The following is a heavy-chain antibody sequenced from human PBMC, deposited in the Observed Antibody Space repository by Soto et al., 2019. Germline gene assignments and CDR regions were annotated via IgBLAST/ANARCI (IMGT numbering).Heavy chain of an antibody. J-gene: IGHJ4*02. Sequence: EVQLVESGGGLVQPGGSLRLSCAASGSTFSGSWMHWVRQAPGKGLVWVSRINGDGSGTSYADFVKGRFTISRDNAKNTLFLKMNGLRAEDTAGYYWARGIFGSGTANDYWGQGTLVTVSS. CDR3: ARGIFGSGTANDY. V-gene: IGHV3-74*01. CDR2: INGDGSGT. CDR1: GSTFSGSW. D-gene: IGHD3-10*01.